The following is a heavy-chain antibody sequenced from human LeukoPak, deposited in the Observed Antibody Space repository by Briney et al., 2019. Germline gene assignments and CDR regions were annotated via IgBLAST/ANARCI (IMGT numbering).Heavy chain of an antibody. J-gene: IGHJ4*02. V-gene: IGHV1-18*04. CDR1: GYSFTNYG. Sequence: ASVKVSCKASGYSFTNYGISWVRQAPGQGLEWMGWLNTYSGNINYAQKFQGRVTMTTDTSTSTVFMEMRSLRSDDTAVYFCARDRDTGYDCGYWGQGTLVTVSS. D-gene: IGHD5-12*01. CDR2: LNTYSGNI. CDR3: ARDRDTGYDCGY.